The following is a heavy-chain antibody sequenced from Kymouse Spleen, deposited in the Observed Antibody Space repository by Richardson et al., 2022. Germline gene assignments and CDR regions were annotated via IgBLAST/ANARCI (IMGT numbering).Heavy chain of an antibody. V-gene: IGHV4-34*01. J-gene: IGHJ6*02. CDR1: GGSFSGYY. CDR3: ARERGYYYGSGSYHYYYYGMDV. CDR2: INHSGST. D-gene: IGHD3-10*01. Sequence: QVQLQQWGAGLLKPSETLSLTCAVYGGSFSGYYWSWIRQPPGKGLEWIGEINHSGSTNYNPSLKSRVTISVDTSKNQFSLKLSSVTAADTAVYYCARERGYYYGSGSYHYYYYGMDVWGQGTTVTVSS.